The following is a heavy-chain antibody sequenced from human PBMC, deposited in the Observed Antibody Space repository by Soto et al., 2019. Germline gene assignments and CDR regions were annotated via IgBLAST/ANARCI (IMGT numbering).Heavy chain of an antibody. D-gene: IGHD2-15*01. Sequence: PARSLRLSCTVSGFTFADYAMSWSRQAPGKGLEWVGVIRSKASGETTDYAASVKGRFTMFRGDSKSIAYLQMSSLQTEDTGVYYCTTYTPSNRYSYFCMEVSGNRTTGTVSA. V-gene: IGHV3-49*03. CDR1: GFTFADYA. CDR2: IRSKASGETT. J-gene: IGHJ6*04. CDR3: TTYTPSNRYSYFCMEV.